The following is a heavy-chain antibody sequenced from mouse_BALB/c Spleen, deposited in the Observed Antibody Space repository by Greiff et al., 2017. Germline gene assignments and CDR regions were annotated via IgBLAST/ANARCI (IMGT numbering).Heavy chain of an antibody. CDR1: GYSFTGYY. CDR2: ISCYNGAT. D-gene: IGHD2-4*01. CDR3: ARSTMTLAWFAY. J-gene: IGHJ3*01. Sequence: LVKTGASVKISCKASGYSFTGYYMHWVKQSHGKSLEWIGYISCYNGATSYNQKFKGKATFTVDTSSSTAYMQFNSLTSEDSAVYYCARSTMTLAWFAYWGQGTLVTVSA. V-gene: IGHV1S34*01.